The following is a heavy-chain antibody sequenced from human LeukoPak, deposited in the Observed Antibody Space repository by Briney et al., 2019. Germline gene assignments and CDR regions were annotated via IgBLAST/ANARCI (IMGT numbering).Heavy chain of an antibody. J-gene: IGHJ6*02. CDR1: GFTVSSNY. CDR3: ASYLTSIPSGMDV. Sequence: GGSLRLSCAASGFTVSSNYMSWVRQAPGKGLEWVSVIYSGGSTYYADSVKGRFTISRDNSKNTLYLQMNSLRAEDTAVYYCASYLTSIPSGMDVWGQGTTVTVSS. CDR2: IYSGGST. D-gene: IGHD2/OR15-2a*01. V-gene: IGHV3-66*01.